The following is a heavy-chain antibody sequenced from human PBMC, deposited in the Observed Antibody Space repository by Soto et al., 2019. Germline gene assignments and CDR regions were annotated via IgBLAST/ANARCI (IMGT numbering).Heavy chain of an antibody. V-gene: IGHV1-58*01. J-gene: IGHJ5*02. CDR1: GFTFSKSS. CDR3: AEEIDDYADFNH. Sequence: QVQLVQSGPEGKKPGTSVIVSCKTSGFTFSKSSVQWMRQARGQRLEWIGWVVVGSDNTRYGQNFQASVTITRDMSTSTSYMELSSLTSEDTAVYFCAEEIDDYADFNHWGQGTPVTVSS. CDR2: VVVGSDNT. D-gene: IGHD4-17*01.